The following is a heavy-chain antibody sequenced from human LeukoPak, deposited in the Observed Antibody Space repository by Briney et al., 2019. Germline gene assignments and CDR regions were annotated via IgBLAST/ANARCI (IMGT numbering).Heavy chain of an antibody. D-gene: IGHD4-11*01. V-gene: IGHV1-2*02. CDR3: ARDPTDNNYNWLHP. CDR2: ISPNHGGT. Sequence: ASVKVSCKASGYTFSGHYIHWVRQAPGQGLEWMGWISPNHGGTNFAQKFQGRVTMTRDTSISTAYMELSSLRSDDTAVYYCARDPTDNNYNWLHPWGQGTLVIVSS. J-gene: IGHJ5*02. CDR1: GYTFSGHY.